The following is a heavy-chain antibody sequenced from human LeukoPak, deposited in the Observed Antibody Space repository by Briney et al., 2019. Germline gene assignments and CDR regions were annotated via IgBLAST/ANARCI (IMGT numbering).Heavy chain of an antibody. CDR3: ARAGAYSSGWYEAFSWFDP. CDR2: MNPNSGNT. D-gene: IGHD6-19*01. V-gene: IGHV1-8*01. CDR1: GYTFTSYD. J-gene: IGHJ5*02. Sequence: GASVKVSCKASGYTFTSYDINWVRQATGQGLEWMGWMNPNSGNTGYAQKFQGRVTMTRNTSIGTAYMELSSLRSEDTAVYYCARAGAYSSGWYEAFSWFDPWGQGTLVTVSS.